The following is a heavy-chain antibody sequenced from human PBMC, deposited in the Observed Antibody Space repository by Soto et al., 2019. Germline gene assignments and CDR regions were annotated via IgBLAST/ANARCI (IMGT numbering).Heavy chain of an antibody. V-gene: IGHV4-4*02. J-gene: IGHJ4*02. CDR1: GASISSTDW. D-gene: IGHD3-22*01. Sequence: SETLSLTCAVSGASISSTDWWSWVRQPPGKGLEWGGETYHSGTTNYNPPLKSRITMSVDTSSSQLSMKLTSVTAADTAVYYCARVGDSGYYWYFDYWGQGALVTVSS. CDR3: ARVGDSGYYWYFDY. CDR2: TYHSGTT.